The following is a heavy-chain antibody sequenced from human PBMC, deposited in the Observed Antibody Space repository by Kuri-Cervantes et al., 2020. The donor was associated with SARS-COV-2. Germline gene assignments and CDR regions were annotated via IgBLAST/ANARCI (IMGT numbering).Heavy chain of an antibody. CDR1: GVSLTNYY. CDR3: ARDQIGYCSGGSCYSRWFDP. D-gene: IGHD2-15*01. Sequence: LSCTVSGVSLTNYYWSWIRQPPGEGLEWIGYIYYSGSTNYNPSLKSRVTISVDTSKNQFSLKLSSVTAADTAVYYCARDQIGYCSGGSCYSRWFDPWGQGTLVTVSS. V-gene: IGHV4-59*01. J-gene: IGHJ5*02. CDR2: IYYSGST.